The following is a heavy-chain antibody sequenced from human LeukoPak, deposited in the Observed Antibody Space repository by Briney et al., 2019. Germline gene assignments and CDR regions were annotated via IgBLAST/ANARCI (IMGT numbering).Heavy chain of an antibody. V-gene: IGHV1-2*02. CDR3: ARDDDSSGYLHYFDY. CDR2: INPNSGGT. CDR1: GYTFTGYY. J-gene: IGHJ4*02. Sequence: ASVKVSCKASGYTFTGYYMHWVRQAPGQGLESMGWINPNSGGTNYAQKFQGRVTMTRDTSISTAYMELSRLRSDDTAVYYCARDDDSSGYLHYFDYWGQGTLVTVSS. D-gene: IGHD3-22*01.